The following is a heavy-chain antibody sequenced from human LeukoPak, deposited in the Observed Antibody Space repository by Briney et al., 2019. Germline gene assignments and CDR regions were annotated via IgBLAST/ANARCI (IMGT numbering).Heavy chain of an antibody. CDR3: ARDSSSWYRPYYYYGMDV. Sequence: SETLSLTCAVYGGSFSGYYWSWIRQPPGKGLGWIGEINHSGSTNYNPSLKSRVTISVDTSKNQFSLKLSSVTAADTAVYYCARDSSSWYRPYYYYGMDVWGQGTTVTVSS. D-gene: IGHD6-13*01. V-gene: IGHV4-34*01. CDR1: GGSFSGYY. CDR2: INHSGST. J-gene: IGHJ6*02.